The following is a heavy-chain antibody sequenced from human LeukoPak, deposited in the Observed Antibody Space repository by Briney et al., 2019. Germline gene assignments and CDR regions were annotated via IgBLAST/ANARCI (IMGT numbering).Heavy chain of an antibody. CDR2: INPNTGGT. V-gene: IGHV1-2*06. J-gene: IGHJ4*02. CDR1: GFTFTDHY. D-gene: IGHD3-22*01. CDR3: ARSVGYDSSGYYYVSTGSLVY. Sequence: ASVKVSCKTSGFTFTDHYIHWVRQAPGQGLEWMGRINPNTGGTNYAQNFQGRVTMTRDTSISTAYMELSSLRSDDTAVYYCARSVGYDSSGYYYVSTGSLVYWGQGTLVTVSS.